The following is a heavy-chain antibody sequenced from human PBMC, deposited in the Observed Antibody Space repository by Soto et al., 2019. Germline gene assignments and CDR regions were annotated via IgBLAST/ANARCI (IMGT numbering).Heavy chain of an antibody. Sequence: SETLSLTCAVYGGSFSGYYWSWIRQPPGKGLEWLGEINHSGITDYNPSLKSRITISIDTSKKQFSLKLNSVTAADAAVYYCAIGPRMWLAGGGYWGQGTQVTVSS. J-gene: IGHJ4*02. D-gene: IGHD6-19*01. CDR3: AIGPRMWLAGGGY. CDR2: INHSGIT. CDR1: GGSFSGYY. V-gene: IGHV4-34*01.